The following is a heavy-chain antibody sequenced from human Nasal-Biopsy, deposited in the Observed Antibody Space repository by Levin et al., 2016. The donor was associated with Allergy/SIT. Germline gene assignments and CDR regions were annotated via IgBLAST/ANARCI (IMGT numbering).Heavy chain of an antibody. CDR3: ARQPDLGYNYGMGPFDH. Sequence: SETLSLTCTVSGGSISSSSYYWVWIRQPPGKGLEWIGSIYYSGSTYYNPSLKSRVTISVDTSKNQFSLKVNSVTAADTAVYYCARQPDLGYNYGMGPFDHWGQGTLVTVSS. V-gene: IGHV4-39*01. CDR1: GGSISSSSYY. D-gene: IGHD5-18*01. J-gene: IGHJ4*02. CDR2: IYYSGST.